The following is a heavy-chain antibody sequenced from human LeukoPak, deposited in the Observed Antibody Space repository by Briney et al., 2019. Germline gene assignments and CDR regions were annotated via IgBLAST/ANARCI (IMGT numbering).Heavy chain of an antibody. D-gene: IGHD3/OR15-3a*01. Sequence: GASVKVSCKASGYTFTSYAMNWVRQAPGQGLEWMGWISAYNGNTNYAQKLQGRVTMTTDTSTSTAYMELRSLRSDDTAVYYCARDSWTKILDYWGQGTLVTVSS. V-gene: IGHV1-18*01. J-gene: IGHJ4*02. CDR2: ISAYNGNT. CDR1: GYTFTSYA. CDR3: ARDSWTKILDY.